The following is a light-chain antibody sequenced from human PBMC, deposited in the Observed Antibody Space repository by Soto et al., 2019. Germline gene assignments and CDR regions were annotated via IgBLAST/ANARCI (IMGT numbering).Light chain of an antibody. J-gene: IGLJ2*01. CDR2: HVT. CDR1: SSDVGDYIY. V-gene: IGLV2-14*03. CDR3: SSFTSTNTLV. Sequence: QSALTQPASVSGSPGQSITLSCTGTSSDVGDYIYVSWYQQHPGKAPKLIIYHVTDRPSGVSNRFSGSKSGNTASLTISGLQAEDEADYYGSSFTSTNTLVFGGGTKVTVL.